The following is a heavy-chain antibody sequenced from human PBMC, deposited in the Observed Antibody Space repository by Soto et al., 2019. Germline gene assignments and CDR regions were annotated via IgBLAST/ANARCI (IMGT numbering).Heavy chain of an antibody. Sequence: NPSETLSLTCCVSGGSITSYYWICIRQPPGKELEWIGTIYYSGSTKYNPSLKSRVTISIDTSKNQFSLKLNSVTAADTAVYYCARALYGSGVLDVWGQGATVTVSS. V-gene: IGHV4-59*12. J-gene: IGHJ6*02. CDR1: GGSITSYY. D-gene: IGHD3-10*01. CDR2: IYYSGST. CDR3: ARALYGSGVLDV.